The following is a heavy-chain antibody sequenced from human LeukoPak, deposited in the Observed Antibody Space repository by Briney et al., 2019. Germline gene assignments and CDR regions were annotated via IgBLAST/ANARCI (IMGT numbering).Heavy chain of an antibody. D-gene: IGHD6-19*01. CDR2: IKQDGSEK. Sequence: GGSLRLSCAASGFTFSSYWMSWVRQAPGKGLEWVANIKQDGSEKYYVDSVKGRFTISRDDSRNTLYLQMNSLRAEDTAVYFCAKDFISGSAHWGQGTLVTVSS. CDR3: AKDFISGSAH. V-gene: IGHV3-7*01. CDR1: GFTFSSYW. J-gene: IGHJ4*02.